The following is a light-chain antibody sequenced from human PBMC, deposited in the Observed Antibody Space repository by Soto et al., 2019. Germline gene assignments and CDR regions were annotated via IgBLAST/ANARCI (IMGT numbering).Light chain of an antibody. Sequence: QSVLTQPASLSGSPGPSITISCTGTSRDVGSHNLVSWYQQHPGQAPKLMIYEVSKRPLGVSARFSASKSGNTACLTISGLQAEEEAEYYGCSYGGSRAVFGGGTQLTVL. J-gene: IGLJ7*01. CDR1: SRDVGSHNL. V-gene: IGLV2-23*02. CDR3: CSYGGSRAV. CDR2: EVS.